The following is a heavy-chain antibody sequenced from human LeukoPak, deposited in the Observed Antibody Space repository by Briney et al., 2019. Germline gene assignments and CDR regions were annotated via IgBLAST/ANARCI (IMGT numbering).Heavy chain of an antibody. CDR2: IYYSGST. Sequence: ASETLSLTCTVSGGSISGYYWSWIRQPPGKGLEWIGYIYYSGSTNYNPSFESRVIISIDTSKNQFSLKLSSVTAADTAVYYCARYYGSGTYPLDYWGQGTLVTVSS. J-gene: IGHJ4*02. D-gene: IGHD3-10*01. V-gene: IGHV4-59*08. CDR3: ARYYGSGTYPLDY. CDR1: GGSISGYY.